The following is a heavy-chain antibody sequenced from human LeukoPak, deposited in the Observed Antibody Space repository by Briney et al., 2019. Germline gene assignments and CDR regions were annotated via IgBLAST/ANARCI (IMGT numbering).Heavy chain of an antibody. J-gene: IGHJ4*02. CDR2: ISGSGGST. CDR1: GFTFSSYG. Sequence: GGSLRLSCAASGFTFSSYGMHWVRQAPGKGLEWVSAISGSGGSTYYADSVKGRFTISRDNSKNTLYLQMNSLRAEDTAVYYCAEEEAYDYVWGSYRTYFDYWGQGTLVTVSS. D-gene: IGHD3-16*02. CDR3: AEEEAYDYVWGSYRTYFDY. V-gene: IGHV3-23*01.